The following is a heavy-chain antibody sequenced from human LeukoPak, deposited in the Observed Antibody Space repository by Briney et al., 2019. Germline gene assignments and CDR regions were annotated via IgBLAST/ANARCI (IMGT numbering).Heavy chain of an antibody. Sequence: KPGGSLRLSCAASGFTFSDYYMSWIRQAPGKGLEWVSYISSSSSYTNYADSVKGRFTISRDNAKNSLYLQMNSLRAEDTAVYYCARDLYCNSTSGYGPMGYYFDYWGQGTLVTVSS. D-gene: IGHD2-2*01. J-gene: IGHJ4*02. CDR2: ISSSSSYT. CDR3: ARDLYCNSTSGYGPMGYYFDY. V-gene: IGHV3-11*05. CDR1: GFTFSDYY.